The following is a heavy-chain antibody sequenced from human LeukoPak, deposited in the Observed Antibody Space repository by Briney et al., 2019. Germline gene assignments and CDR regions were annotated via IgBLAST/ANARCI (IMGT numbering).Heavy chain of an antibody. CDR2: INPNSGGT. CDR3: ARDSWGLDWYFDL. CDR1: GYSFTGYF. J-gene: IGHJ2*01. D-gene: IGHD7-27*01. Sequence: GASVKVSCKASGYSFTGYFMHWVRQAPGKGLEWMGWINPNSGGTNYAQKFQGRLTMTRDTSISTVYMELSRLRSDDTAVYYCARDSWGLDWYFDLWGRGTLVTVSS. V-gene: IGHV1-2*02.